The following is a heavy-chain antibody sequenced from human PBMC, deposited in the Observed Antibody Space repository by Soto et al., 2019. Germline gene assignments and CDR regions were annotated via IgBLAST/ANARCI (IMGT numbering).Heavy chain of an antibody. CDR3: ARHGSGGVVDPRSDYYYYYGMDV. V-gene: IGHV3-48*02. CDR1: GFTFSSYS. Sequence: EVQLVESGGGLVQPGGSLRLSCAASGFTFSSYSMNWVRQAPGKGLEWVSYISSSSRTIYYADSVKGRFTISRDNAKNSLYLQMNSLRDEDTAVYYCARHGSGGVVDPRSDYYYYYGMDVWGQGTTVTVSS. D-gene: IGHD3-3*01. CDR2: ISSSSRTI. J-gene: IGHJ6*02.